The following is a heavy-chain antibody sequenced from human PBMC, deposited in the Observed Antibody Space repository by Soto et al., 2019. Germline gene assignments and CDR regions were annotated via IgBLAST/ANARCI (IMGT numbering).Heavy chain of an antibody. CDR2: IIPIFGTA. CDR1: GGTFSSYA. D-gene: IGHD2-8*01. CDR3: ASISTCTNGVCPNWFDP. Sequence: ASVKVSCKASGGTFSSYAISWVRQAPGQGLEWMGGIIPIFGTANYAQKFQGRVTITADESTSTAYMELSSLRSEDTAVYYCASISTCTNGVCPNWFDPWGQGTLVTV. J-gene: IGHJ5*02. V-gene: IGHV1-69*13.